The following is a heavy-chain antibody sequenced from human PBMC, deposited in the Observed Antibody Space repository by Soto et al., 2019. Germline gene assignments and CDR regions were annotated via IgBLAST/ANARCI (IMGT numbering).Heavy chain of an antibody. CDR1: GYTFISYY. D-gene: IGHD3-22*01. CDR2: INPSGGST. CDR3: ARNDNSGLDY. J-gene: IGHJ4*02. V-gene: IGHV1-46*01. Sequence: ASVKVSCKASGYTFISYYMHWVRQAPGQGLEWMGMINPSGGSTSYAQKFQGRVTMTRDTSTSTVYMELSSLRSEDTAGYHCARNDNSGLDYWGQGTLVTVSS.